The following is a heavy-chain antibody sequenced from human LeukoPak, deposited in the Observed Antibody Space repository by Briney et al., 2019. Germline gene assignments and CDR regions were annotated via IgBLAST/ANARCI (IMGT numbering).Heavy chain of an antibody. CDR2: ISYDGSNK. D-gene: IGHD5-12*01. J-gene: IGHJ4*02. Sequence: GGSLRLSCAASGFTFSSYGMHWVRQAPGKGLEWVAVISYDGSNKYYADSVKGRFTISRDNSKNTLYLQMNSLRAEDTAVHYCAKDYVVATSTHIVWGQGTLVTVSS. V-gene: IGHV3-30*18. CDR3: AKDYVVATSTHIV. CDR1: GFTFSSYG.